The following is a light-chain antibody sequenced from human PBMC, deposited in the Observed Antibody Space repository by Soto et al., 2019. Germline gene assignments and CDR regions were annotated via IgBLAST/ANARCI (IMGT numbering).Light chain of an antibody. V-gene: IGLV2-14*01. CDR2: DVS. J-gene: IGLJ2*01. Sequence: QSVLTQPASVSGSPGQSITISCTGTNXDVGGYNYVSWYQQRPGKAPRLLIYDVSNRPSGVSGRFSGSKSGNTASLSISGLRAEDEAHYYCNSYTTYNTQWLFGGGTKVTVL. CDR3: NSYTTYNTQWL. CDR1: NXDVGGYNY.